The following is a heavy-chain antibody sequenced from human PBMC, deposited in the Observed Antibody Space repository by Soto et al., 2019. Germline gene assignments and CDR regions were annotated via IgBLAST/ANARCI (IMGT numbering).Heavy chain of an antibody. J-gene: IGHJ4*02. CDR1: GDSFSSDDYY. Sequence: SETLSLTCTVSGDSFSSDDYYWSWIRQPPGKGLEWIGYISYRVDTYYSPSLKSRVTMSIDTSKNQFSLNVSSVTAADTAVYYCARVAGVAYCGGDCYHFDYWRQGTLVPVSS. CDR3: ARVAGVAYCGGDCYHFDY. D-gene: IGHD2-21*02. V-gene: IGHV4-30-4*01. CDR2: ISYRVDT.